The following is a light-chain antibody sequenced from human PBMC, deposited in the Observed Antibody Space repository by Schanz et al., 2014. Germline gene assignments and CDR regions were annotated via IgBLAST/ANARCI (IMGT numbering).Light chain of an antibody. CDR3: QHSYSTPLT. J-gene: IGKJ3*01. V-gene: IGKV1-27*01. Sequence: DIQMTQSPSSLSASVGDRVTITCRASQDIAIYLAWYQQTPGKVPKLLITSAHTLQSGVPSRFSGSGSGTDFTLTINGLQPEDFATYYCQHSYSTPLTFGPGTKVDIK. CDR1: QDIAIY. CDR2: SAH.